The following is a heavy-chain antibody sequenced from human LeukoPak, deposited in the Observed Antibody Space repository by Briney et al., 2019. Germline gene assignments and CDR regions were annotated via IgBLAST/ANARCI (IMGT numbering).Heavy chain of an antibody. CDR1: GYTFTGYY. Sequence: ASVKVSCKASGYTFTGYYMHWVRQAPGQGLEWMGWINPNSGGTNYAQKFQGRVTMTRDTSISTAYMELSRLRSDDTAVYYCARDGEVSSSWYNPQGYYYMDVWGKGTTVTVSS. V-gene: IGHV1-2*02. CDR2: INPNSGGT. CDR3: ARDGEVSSSWYNPQGYYYMDV. D-gene: IGHD6-13*01. J-gene: IGHJ6*03.